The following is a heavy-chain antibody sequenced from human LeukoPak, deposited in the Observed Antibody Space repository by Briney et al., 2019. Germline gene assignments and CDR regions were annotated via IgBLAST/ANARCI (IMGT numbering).Heavy chain of an antibody. D-gene: IGHD1-26*01. CDR2: IIPIFGTA. CDR3: ATLGKNSGSYYGIYYYYMDV. V-gene: IGHV1-69*13. Sequence: SVKVSCKASGGTFSSYAISWVRQAPGQGLEWMGGIIPIFGTANYAQKFQGRVTITADESTSTAYMELSSLRSEDTAVYYCATLGKNSGSYYGIYYYYMDVWGKGTTVTISS. J-gene: IGHJ6*03. CDR1: GGTFSSYA.